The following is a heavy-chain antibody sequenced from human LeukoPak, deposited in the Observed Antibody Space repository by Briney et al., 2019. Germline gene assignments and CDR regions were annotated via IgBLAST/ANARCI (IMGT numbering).Heavy chain of an antibody. D-gene: IGHD4-17*01. CDR3: AKVPVTMVTTDFCY. V-gene: IGHV3-30*18. CDR2: ISYDGSNK. J-gene: IGHJ4*02. CDR1: GFTFSSYG. Sequence: GGSLRLSCAASGFTFSSYGMHWVRQAPGKGLEWVAVISYDGSNKYYADSVKGRFTISRDNSKNTLYLQMNSLRAEDTAVYYCAKVPVTMVTTDFCYWGQGTLVTVSS.